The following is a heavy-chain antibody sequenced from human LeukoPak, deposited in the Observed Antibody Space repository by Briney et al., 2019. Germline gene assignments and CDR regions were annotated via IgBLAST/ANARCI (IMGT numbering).Heavy chain of an antibody. D-gene: IGHD5-12*01. J-gene: IGHJ4*02. CDR3: ARENGYSGYDDFDY. CDR2: INHSGST. CDR1: GGSLTNYY. Sequence: PSETLSLTCAVFGGSLTNYYWSWIRQPPGKGLEWIGEINHSGSTNYNPSLKSRVTISVDTSKNQFSLKLSSVTAADTAVYYCARENGYSGYDDFDYWGQGTLVTVSS. V-gene: IGHV4-34*01.